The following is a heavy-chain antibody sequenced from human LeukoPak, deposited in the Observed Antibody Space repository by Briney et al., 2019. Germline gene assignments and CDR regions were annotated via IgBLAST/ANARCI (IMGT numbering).Heavy chain of an antibody. CDR2: IIPIFGTA. Sequence: GSSVKVSCKASGGTFSSYAISWVRQAPGQGLEWMGGIIPIFGTANYAQKFQGRVTITADKSTSTAYMELSGLRAEDTAVYYCARVTRRNWNYGENPYYYYYMDVWGKGTTVTVSS. CDR1: GGTFSSYA. D-gene: IGHD1-7*01. CDR3: ARVTRRNWNYGENPYYYYYMDV. J-gene: IGHJ6*03. V-gene: IGHV1-69*06.